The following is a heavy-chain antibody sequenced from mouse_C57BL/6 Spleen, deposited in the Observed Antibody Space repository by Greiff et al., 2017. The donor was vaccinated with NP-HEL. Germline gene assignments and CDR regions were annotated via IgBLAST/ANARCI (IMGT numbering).Heavy chain of an antibody. J-gene: IGHJ1*03. CDR2: IDPSDSYT. Sequence: VQLQQPGAELVRPGTSVKLSCKASGYTFTSYWMHWVKQRPGQGLEWIGVIDPSDSYTNYNQKFKGKATLTVDTSSSTAYMQLSSLTSEDSAVYYCAPFITTVVANWYFDVWGTGTTVTVSS. CDR1: GYTFTSYW. D-gene: IGHD1-1*01. CDR3: APFITTVVANWYFDV. V-gene: IGHV1-59*01.